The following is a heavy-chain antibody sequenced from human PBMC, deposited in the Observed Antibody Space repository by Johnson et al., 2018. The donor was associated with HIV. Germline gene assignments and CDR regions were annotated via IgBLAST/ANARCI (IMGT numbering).Heavy chain of an antibody. D-gene: IGHD3/OR15-3a*01. CDR3: PSNRRWTYDGFDI. CDR2: ISAGGATK. J-gene: IGHJ3*02. V-gene: IGHV3-23*04. Sequence: VQLVESGGGLVQPGGSLRLSCAASEFTFSGYAMTWVRQAPGKGLEWVSGISAGGATKDYADSVKGRFNISRDNSKNTLYVQMNNLRVEDTAVYYCPSNRRWTYDGFDIWGQGTMVTVSS. CDR1: EFTFSGYA.